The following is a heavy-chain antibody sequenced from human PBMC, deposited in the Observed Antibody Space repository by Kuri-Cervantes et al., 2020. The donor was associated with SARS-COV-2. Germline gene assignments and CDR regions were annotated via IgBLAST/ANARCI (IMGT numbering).Heavy chain of an antibody. CDR2: INHSGST. J-gene: IGHJ4*02. Sequence: ESLKISCAVYGGSFSAYYWSWIRQPPGKGLEWIGEINHSGSTNYNPSLKSRVTISVDTSKNQFPLKLSSVTAADTAVYYCARGRSFVGNWGQGTLVTVSS. V-gene: IGHV4-34*01. CDR3: ARGRSFVGN. D-gene: IGHD3-16*01. CDR1: GGSFSAYY.